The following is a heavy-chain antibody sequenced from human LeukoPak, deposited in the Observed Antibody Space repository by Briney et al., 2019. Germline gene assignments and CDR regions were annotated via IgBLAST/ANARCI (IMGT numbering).Heavy chain of an antibody. CDR1: GFTFNSYG. CDR3: ARVVTMVRGERGYYFDY. J-gene: IGHJ4*02. V-gene: IGHV3-30*03. D-gene: IGHD3-10*01. CDR2: IPYDGSNK. Sequence: GGSLRLSCAASGFTFNSYGMHWVRQAPGKGLEWVAVIPYDGSNKYYADSVKGRFTISRDNSKNTLYLQMNSLRAEDTAVYYCARVVTMVRGERGYYFDYWGQGTLVTVSS.